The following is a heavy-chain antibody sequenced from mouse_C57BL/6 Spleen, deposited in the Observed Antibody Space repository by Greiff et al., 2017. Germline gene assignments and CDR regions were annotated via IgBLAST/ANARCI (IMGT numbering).Heavy chain of an antibody. V-gene: IGHV7-3*01. CDR2: IRNKANGYTT. CDR3: ARHDYGSTRYFDV. Sequence: EVMLVESGGGLVQPGGSLSLSCAASGFTFTDYYMSWVRQPPGKALEWLGFIRNKANGYTTEYSASVKGRFTISRDNSQSILYLQMNALRAEDSATYYCARHDYGSTRYFDVWGTGTTVTVSS. CDR1: GFTFTDYY. J-gene: IGHJ1*03. D-gene: IGHD1-1*01.